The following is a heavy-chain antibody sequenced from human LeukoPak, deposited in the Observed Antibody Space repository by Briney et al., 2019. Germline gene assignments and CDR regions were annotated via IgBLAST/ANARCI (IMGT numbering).Heavy chain of an antibody. J-gene: IGHJ4*02. Sequence: PGGSLRLSCAASGFTFSSYGMHWVRQAPGKGLEWVAVISYDGSNKYYADSVKGRFTISRDNSKNTLYLQMNSLRAEDTAVYYCAKDQRWGVAAADPYWGQGTLVTVSS. D-gene: IGHD6-13*01. V-gene: IGHV3-30*18. CDR2: ISYDGSNK. CDR1: GFTFSSYG. CDR3: AKDQRWGVAAADPY.